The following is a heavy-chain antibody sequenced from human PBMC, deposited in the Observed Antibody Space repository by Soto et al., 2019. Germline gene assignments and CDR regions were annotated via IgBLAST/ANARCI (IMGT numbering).Heavy chain of an antibody. CDR1: GFTFSSYA. D-gene: IGHD3-10*01. Sequence: GGSLRLSCAASGFTFSSYAMSWVRQAPGKGLEWVSAISGSGGSTYYADSVKGRFTISRDNSKNTLYLQMNSLRAEDTAVYYCATMVRRVPPSFDYWGQANLVTVSS. CDR3: ATMVRRVPPSFDY. V-gene: IGHV3-23*01. J-gene: IGHJ4*02. CDR2: ISGSGGST.